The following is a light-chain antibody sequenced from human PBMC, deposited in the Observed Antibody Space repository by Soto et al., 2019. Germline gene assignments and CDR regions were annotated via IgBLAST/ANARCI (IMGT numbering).Light chain of an antibody. J-gene: IGKJ3*01. Sequence: EIVLTQSPGTLSLSPGERATLSCRASQSLGSRKLAWYQQKPGQPPRLLIHAASTRATGIPDRFSGSGSGTDFTLTLSRLEPEDFALYFSELYGGSPLSFGPGTKVDVK. CDR2: AAS. CDR1: QSLGSRK. V-gene: IGKV3-20*01. CDR3: ELYGGSPLS.